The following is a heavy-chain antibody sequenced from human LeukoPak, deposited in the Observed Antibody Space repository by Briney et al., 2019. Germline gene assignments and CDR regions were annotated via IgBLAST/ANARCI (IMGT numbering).Heavy chain of an antibody. Sequence: SETLSLTCTVSGGSISSSSYYWGWIRQPPGKRLEWIGSIYYSGSTYYNPSLKSRVTISVDTSKNQFSRKLSSVTAADTAVYYCARHRIARYYDILTGAFDIWGQGTMVTVSS. CDR3: ARHRIARYYDILTGAFDI. D-gene: IGHD3-9*01. CDR1: GGSISSSSYY. J-gene: IGHJ3*02. V-gene: IGHV4-39*01. CDR2: IYYSGST.